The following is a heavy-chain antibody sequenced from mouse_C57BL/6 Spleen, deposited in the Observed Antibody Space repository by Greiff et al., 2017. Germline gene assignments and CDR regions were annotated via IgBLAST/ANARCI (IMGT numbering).Heavy chain of an antibody. Sequence: EVQLQQSGPELVKPGASVKISCKASGYTFTDYYMNWVKQSHGKSLEWIGDINPNNGGTSYNQKFKGKATLTVDKSSSTAYMELRSLTSEDSAVYYCASLIPLYDYDVFAYWGQGTLVTVSA. CDR1: GYTFTDYY. J-gene: IGHJ3*01. CDR3: ASLIPLYDYDVFAY. CDR2: INPNNGGT. V-gene: IGHV1-26*01. D-gene: IGHD2-4*01.